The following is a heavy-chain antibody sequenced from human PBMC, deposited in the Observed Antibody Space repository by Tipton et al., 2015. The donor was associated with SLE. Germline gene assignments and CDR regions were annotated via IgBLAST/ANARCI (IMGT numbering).Heavy chain of an antibody. D-gene: IGHD6-19*01. Sequence: TLSLTCAVYGGSFSGYYWSWIRQPPGKGLEWIGEINHSGSTNYNPSLKSRVTISVDTSKNQFSLKLSSVTAADTAVYYCARGSGIAVAGWAFDIWGQGTMVTVSS. CDR3: ARGSGIAVAGWAFDI. J-gene: IGHJ3*02. CDR1: GGSFSGYY. V-gene: IGHV4-34*01. CDR2: INHSGST.